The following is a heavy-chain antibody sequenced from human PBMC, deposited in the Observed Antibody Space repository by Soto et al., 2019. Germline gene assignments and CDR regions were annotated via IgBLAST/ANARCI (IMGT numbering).Heavy chain of an antibody. V-gene: IGHV3-21*04. CDR3: ASESLSETTVTTKDY. CDR2: ISVTSSYI. D-gene: IGHD4-17*01. J-gene: IGHJ4*02. CDR1: GFMFNHYD. Sequence: GALRLSCAASGFMFNHYDMDWVRQTPGKGLEWLSSISVTSSYIYYADSVKGRFTISRDKSTSTAYMELSSLRSEDTAVYYCASESLSETTVTTKDYWGQGTLVTVSS.